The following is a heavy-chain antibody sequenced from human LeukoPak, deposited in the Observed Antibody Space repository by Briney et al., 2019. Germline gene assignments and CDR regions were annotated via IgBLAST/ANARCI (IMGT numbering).Heavy chain of an antibody. CDR2: ISSSSSYI. D-gene: IGHD3-22*01. CDR3: VRGGNCYSSGYGGY. Sequence: PGGSLRLSCAASGFTFSGYIMNWVRQAPGKGLEWVSSISSSSSYIYYADSEKGRVTISRDTAQNSLYLQMYRLRDEDTAVYYGVRGGNCYSSGYGGYWGQGTLVTVSS. V-gene: IGHV3-21*01. J-gene: IGHJ4*02. CDR1: GFTFSGYI.